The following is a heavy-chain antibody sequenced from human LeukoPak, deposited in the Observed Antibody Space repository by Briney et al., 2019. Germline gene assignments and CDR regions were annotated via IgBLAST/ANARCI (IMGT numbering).Heavy chain of an antibody. D-gene: IGHD3-3*01. Sequence: QAGGSLRLSCAASGFTFSSYAMHWVRQAPGKGLEWVAVISYDGSNKYYADSVKGRFTISRDNSKDTLYLQMNSLRAEDTAVSYCARGQWLLNRWVLDYWGQGTLVTVSS. CDR2: ISYDGSNK. J-gene: IGHJ4*02. V-gene: IGHV3-30*04. CDR3: ARGQWLLNRWVLDY. CDR1: GFTFSSYA.